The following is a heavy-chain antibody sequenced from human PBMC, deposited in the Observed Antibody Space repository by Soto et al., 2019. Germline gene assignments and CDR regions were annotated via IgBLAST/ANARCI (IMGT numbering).Heavy chain of an antibody. Sequence: SQTLSLTCAISGDSVSSNSAAWNWIRQSPSRGLEWLGRTYYRSKWYNDYAVSVKSRITINPDTSKNQFSLQLNSVTPEDTAVYYCARDLSVLSYRSGWYYFDYWGQGTLVTVSS. CDR3: ARDLSVLSYRSGWYYFDY. D-gene: IGHD6-19*01. CDR2: TYYRSKWYN. CDR1: GDSVSSNSAA. V-gene: IGHV6-1*01. J-gene: IGHJ4*02.